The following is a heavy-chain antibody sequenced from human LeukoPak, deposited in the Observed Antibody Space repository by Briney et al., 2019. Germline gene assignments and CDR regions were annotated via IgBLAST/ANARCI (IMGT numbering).Heavy chain of an antibody. D-gene: IGHD5-18*01. Sequence: SETLSLTCAVYGGSSSGYYWSWIRQPPGKGLEWIGEINHSGSTNYNPSLKSRVTISVDTSKNQFSLKLSSVTAADTAVYYCASSTPWIQLWYGRDYWGQGTLVTVSS. CDR1: GGSSSGYY. CDR3: ASSTPWIQLWYGRDY. CDR2: INHSGST. V-gene: IGHV4-34*01. J-gene: IGHJ4*02.